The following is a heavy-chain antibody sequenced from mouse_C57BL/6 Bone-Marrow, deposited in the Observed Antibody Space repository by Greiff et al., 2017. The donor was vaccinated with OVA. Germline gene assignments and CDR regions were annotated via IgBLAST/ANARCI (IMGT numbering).Heavy chain of an antibody. CDR2: IRNKASNYAT. CDR1: GFTFSDYR. CDR3: TRRIYYYGSSD. Sequence: EVQLQESGGGLVQPGGSLKLSCAASGFTFSDYRMDWVHHSTEKGLEWVAEIRNKASNYATYYVESVNGRFTISRDDSKSSVYLQMNSLKAEDTGMYYCTRRIYYYGSSDRGQGTTLTVSS. D-gene: IGHD1-1*01. J-gene: IGHJ2*01. V-gene: IGHV6-5*01.